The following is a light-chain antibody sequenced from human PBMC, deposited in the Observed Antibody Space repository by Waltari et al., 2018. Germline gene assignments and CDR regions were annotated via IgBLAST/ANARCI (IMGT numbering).Light chain of an antibody. CDR1: ETIRIY. CDR3: QQSYSIPLT. Sequence: DIQMTQSPSSLSASVGDRLTITCRASETIRIYLNWYQQKPGKAPKLLINTASRLQSGVPSRFSGSGSGTDFTLTISTLQHEDFATYYCQQSYSIPLTFGGGTKVEIK. V-gene: IGKV1-39*01. CDR2: TAS. J-gene: IGKJ4*01.